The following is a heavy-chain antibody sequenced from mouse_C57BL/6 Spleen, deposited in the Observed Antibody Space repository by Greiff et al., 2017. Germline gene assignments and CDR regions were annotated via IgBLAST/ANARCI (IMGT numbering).Heavy chain of an antibody. D-gene: IGHD2-4*01. V-gene: IGHV3-6*01. CDR3: ARGDYEFAY. CDR2: ISYDGSN. CDR1: GYSITSGYY. Sequence: EVKLMESGPGLVKPSQSLSLTCSVTGYSITSGYYWNWIRQFPGNKLEWMGYISYDGSNNYNPSLKNRISITRDTSKNQFFLKLNSVTTEDTATYYGARGDYEFAYWGQGTLVTVSA. J-gene: IGHJ3*01.